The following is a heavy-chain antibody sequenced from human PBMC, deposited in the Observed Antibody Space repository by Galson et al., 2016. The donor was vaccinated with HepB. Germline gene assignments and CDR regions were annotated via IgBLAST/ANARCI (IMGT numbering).Heavy chain of an antibody. V-gene: IGHV1-69*10. CDR2: VIPLHGTV. CDR3: AREGGYFGSGKHFDT. Sequence: SVKVSCKASGGTFSGYAFSWVRQAPGQGLEWVGGVIPLHGTVDYAETFQGRVTITADKSTITAYMEMTNLKSEDTAVYFCAREGGYFGSGKHFDTWGQGTPVSVSS. CDR1: GGTFSGYA. D-gene: IGHD3-10*01. J-gene: IGHJ4*02.